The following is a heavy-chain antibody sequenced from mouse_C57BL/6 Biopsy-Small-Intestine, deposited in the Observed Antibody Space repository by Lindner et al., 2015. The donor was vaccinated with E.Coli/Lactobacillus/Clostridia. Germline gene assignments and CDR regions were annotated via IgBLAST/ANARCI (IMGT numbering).Heavy chain of an antibody. CDR3: ARGPPEYYDYVWGSYLENDY. CDR2: INPNSGGT. V-gene: IGHV1-53*01. Sequence: SVKVSCKASGYTFTGYYIQWVRQAPGQGLEWMGWINPNSGGTNYAQKFQGRVTMTRDTSISTAYMELSRVRSDDTAVYYCARGPPEYYDYVWGSYLENDYWGQGTLVTVSS. CDR1: GYTFTGYY. D-gene: IGHD2-4*01. J-gene: IGHJ4*01.